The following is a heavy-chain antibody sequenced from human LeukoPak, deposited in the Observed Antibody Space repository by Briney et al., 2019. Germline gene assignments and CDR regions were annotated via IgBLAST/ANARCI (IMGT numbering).Heavy chain of an antibody. J-gene: IGHJ4*02. CDR1: GFTFDDYA. D-gene: IGHD3-10*01. CDR3: ARAMVRGVFDY. Sequence: GESLRPSCAAAGFTFDDYAMHWVSQAPGKGMEWVSFISWDGGSTYYADSVKGRFTISRDNSKNSLYLQMNSLRAEDTALYYCARAMVRGVFDYWGQGTLVTVSS. V-gene: IGHV3-43D*04. CDR2: ISWDGGST.